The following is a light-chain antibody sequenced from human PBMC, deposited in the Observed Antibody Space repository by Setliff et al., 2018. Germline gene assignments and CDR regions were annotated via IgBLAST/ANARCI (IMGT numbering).Light chain of an antibody. CDR3: QQYYGTPT. CDR2: GAS. Sequence: DIVMTQSPDSLAVSLGERATISCKSSQSVLYSSNNNNYLAWYQQRPGQPPKLLIYGASTREFGVPGRFSGSGSGTDFTLTISSLQAEDVAVYYCQQYYGTPTFGQGTKGDIK. CDR1: QSVLYSSNNNNY. V-gene: IGKV4-1*01. J-gene: IGKJ1*01.